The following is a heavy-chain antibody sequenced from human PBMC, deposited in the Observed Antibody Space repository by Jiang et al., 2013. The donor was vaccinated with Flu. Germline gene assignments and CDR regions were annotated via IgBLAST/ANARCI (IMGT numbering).Heavy chain of an antibody. Sequence: ALLKPSETLSLTCTVSGGSISSSSYYWGWIRQPPGKGLEWIGSIYYSGSTYYNPSLKSRVTISVDTSKNQFSLKLSSVTATDTAVYYCARRGFDNPGPLWGQGTLVTVSS. D-gene: IGHD1-14*01. J-gene: IGHJ4*02. CDR3: ARRGFDNPGPL. CDR1: GGSISSSSYY. CDR2: IYYSGST. V-gene: IGHV4-39*01.